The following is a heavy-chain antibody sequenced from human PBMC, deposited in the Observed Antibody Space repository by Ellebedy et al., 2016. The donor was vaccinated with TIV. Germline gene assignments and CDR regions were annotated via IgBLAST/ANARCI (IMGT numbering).Heavy chain of an antibody. V-gene: IGHV4-34*01. D-gene: IGHD6-13*01. Sequence: SQTLSLTCXVYGGSFSGYYWSWIRQPPGKGLEWIGEINHSGSTNYNPSLKSRVTISVDTSKNQFSLKLSSVTAADTAVYYCARFAGMTPIDYWGQGTLVTVSS. J-gene: IGHJ4*02. CDR2: INHSGST. CDR3: ARFAGMTPIDY. CDR1: GGSFSGYY.